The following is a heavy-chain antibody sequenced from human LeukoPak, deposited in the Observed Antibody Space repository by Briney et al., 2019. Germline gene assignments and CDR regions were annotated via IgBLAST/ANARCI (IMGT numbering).Heavy chain of an antibody. J-gene: IGHJ4*02. V-gene: IGHV4-31*03. CDR2: IYYSEST. CDR3: ATPGYCSGGSCPFDY. Sequence: SETLSLTCTVSGGSISSGGYYWSWIRQHPGKGLEWIGYIYYSESTYYNPSLKSRVTISVDTSKNQFSLKLSSVTAADTAVYYCATPGYCSGGSCPFDYWGQGTLVTVSS. D-gene: IGHD2-15*01. CDR1: GGSISSGGYY.